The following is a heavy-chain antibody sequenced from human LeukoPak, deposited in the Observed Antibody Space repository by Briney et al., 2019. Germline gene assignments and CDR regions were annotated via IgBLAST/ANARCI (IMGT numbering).Heavy chain of an antibody. CDR1: GFTFDDYG. V-gene: IGHV3-20*04. CDR2: INWNGGST. CDR3: ARVLRYCSGGNCYSGGLGYMDV. D-gene: IGHD2-15*01. J-gene: IGHJ6*03. Sequence: GGSLRLSCAASGFTFDDYGMSWARQTPGKGLEWVSGINWNGGSTGYVDSVKGRFIISRDNAKNSLYLQMNSLRAEDTAVYYCARVLRYCSGGNCYSGGLGYMDVWGKGTTVTISS.